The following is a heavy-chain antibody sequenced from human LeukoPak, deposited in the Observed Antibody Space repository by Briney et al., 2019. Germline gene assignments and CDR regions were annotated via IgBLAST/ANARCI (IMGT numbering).Heavy chain of an antibody. Sequence: ASVKVSCKASGYTFTSHYIHWVRRAPGQGLEWMGIINPSGGSTSYAQMFQGRVTMTRDTSTSTVYMELSSLRSEDTAVYYCARDRGGNTYWFDPWGQGTLVTVSS. J-gene: IGHJ5*02. CDR2: INPSGGST. CDR1: GYTFTSHY. CDR3: ARDRGGNTYWFDP. D-gene: IGHD4-23*01. V-gene: IGHV1-46*01.